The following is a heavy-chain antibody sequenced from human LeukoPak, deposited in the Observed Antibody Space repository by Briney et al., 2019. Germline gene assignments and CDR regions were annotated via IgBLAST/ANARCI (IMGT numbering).Heavy chain of an antibody. CDR2: INHSGST. D-gene: IGHD6-13*01. Sequence: SETLSLTCAVYGGSFSGYYWSWIRQPPGKGLEWIGEINHSGSTNYNPSLKSRVTILVDTSKNQFSLKLSSVTAADTAVYYCARGSSSSWYAYFQHWGQGTLVTVCS. V-gene: IGHV4-34*01. J-gene: IGHJ1*01. CDR3: ARGSSSSWYAYFQH. CDR1: GGSFSGYY.